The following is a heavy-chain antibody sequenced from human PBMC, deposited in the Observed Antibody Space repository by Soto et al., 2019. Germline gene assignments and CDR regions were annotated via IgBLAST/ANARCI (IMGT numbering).Heavy chain of an antibody. V-gene: IGHV4-59*01. J-gene: IGHJ6*03. CDR2: IYYSGST. CDR3: ARQQMVFTVVDYYHLAV. Sequence: SETLSLTCTVSGGSISGYYWTWIRQSPGKGLEWIGYIYYSGSTTYNPSLKRRLTLSVDTSKNQLSLRLTSVTSADTAVYYCARQQMVFTVVDYYHLAVWGKGTTVTVSS. CDR1: GGSISGYY. D-gene: IGHD2-8*01.